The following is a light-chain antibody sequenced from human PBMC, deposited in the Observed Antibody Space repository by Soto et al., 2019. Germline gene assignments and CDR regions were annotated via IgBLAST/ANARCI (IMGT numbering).Light chain of an antibody. J-gene: IGKJ1*01. V-gene: IGKV1-39*01. Sequence: DIQMTQSPSSLSASVGDRVTITCRARQSISSYLHWYQQKRGKAPKLLIDAESSLQSGVPSRFSGSGSGTDFTLTSSSLQPEDFETDYCQQSYRTLWTFGQGTKVELK. CDR3: QQSYRTLWT. CDR2: AES. CDR1: QSISSY.